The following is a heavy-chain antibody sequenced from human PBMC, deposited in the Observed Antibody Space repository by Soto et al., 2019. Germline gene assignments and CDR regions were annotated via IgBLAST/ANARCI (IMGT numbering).Heavy chain of an antibody. Sequence: QVQLVQSGAEVKKPGASVKVSCKASGYTFTSYGISWVRQAPGQGLEWMGWVSAYNGNTNYAQKLQGRVTITTDTFTSTAYMQLRSLRSDDTAVYYCARVGTSITIFGVVISPPFDPWGQGTLVTVSS. V-gene: IGHV1-18*01. D-gene: IGHD3-3*01. J-gene: IGHJ5*02. CDR2: VSAYNGNT. CDR1: GYTFTSYG. CDR3: ARVGTSITIFGVVISPPFDP.